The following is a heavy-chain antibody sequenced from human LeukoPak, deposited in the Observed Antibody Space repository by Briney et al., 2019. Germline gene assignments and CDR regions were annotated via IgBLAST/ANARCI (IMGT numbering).Heavy chain of an antibody. D-gene: IGHD6-25*01. CDR2: VYHSGTT. CDR3: ARLGDEIAASRLKYSHYSHPDV. CDR1: GGSGRDFY. J-gene: IGHJ6*03. V-gene: IGHV4-59*02. Sequence: SETLSLTCSVSGGSGRDFYWTWIRQPPGKGLEWMGYVYHSGTTSYSPSLRGRVFMSVDTSRSQFSLKLTSVTPADTAVYYCARLGDEIAASRLKYSHYSHPDVWGSGTTVAVSS.